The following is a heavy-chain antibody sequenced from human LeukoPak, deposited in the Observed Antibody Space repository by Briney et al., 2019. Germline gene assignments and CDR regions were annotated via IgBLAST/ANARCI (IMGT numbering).Heavy chain of an antibody. CDR1: GYTFTGYY. J-gene: IGHJ4*02. CDR3: ARVGLFVEY. V-gene: IGHV1-2*02. CDR2: IKPNSGGT. Sequence: ASVKVSCKASGYTFTGYYMHWVRPAPGQGLEWMGWIKPNSGGTNNAQKFQGRVNMTRDTSISTAYMELSRLRSEDTAVYYCARVGLFVEYWGQGTLVTVSS. D-gene: IGHD3-22*01.